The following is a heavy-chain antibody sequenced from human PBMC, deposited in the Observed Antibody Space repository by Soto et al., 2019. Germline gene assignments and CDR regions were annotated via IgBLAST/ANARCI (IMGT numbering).Heavy chain of an antibody. J-gene: IGHJ6*03. CDR3: ARDSRYSGSYYYYYYYMDV. V-gene: IGHV3-7*03. CDR1: GFTFSSYW. CDR2: IKQDGSEK. Sequence: GGSLRLSCAASGFTFSSYWMSWVRQAPGKGLEWVANIKQDGSEKYYVDSVKGRFTISRDNAKNSLYLQMNSLRAEDTALYYCARDSRYSGSYYYYYYYMDVWGKGTTVTVSS. D-gene: IGHD1-26*01.